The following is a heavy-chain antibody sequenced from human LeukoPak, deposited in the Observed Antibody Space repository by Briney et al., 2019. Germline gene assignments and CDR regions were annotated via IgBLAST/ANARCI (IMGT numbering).Heavy chain of an antibody. J-gene: IGHJ4*02. D-gene: IGHD2-15*01. CDR1: GGTFSSYA. Sequence: VASVKVPCKASGGTFSSYAISWVRLAPGQGLEWMGRIIPILNIANYAQKFQGRVTIVADESTSTAYMELSSLRSEDTAVYYCARDNPPFCNGGTCYSYWGQGTLVTVSS. CDR3: ARDNPPFCNGGTCYSY. V-gene: IGHV1-69*04. CDR2: IIPILNIA.